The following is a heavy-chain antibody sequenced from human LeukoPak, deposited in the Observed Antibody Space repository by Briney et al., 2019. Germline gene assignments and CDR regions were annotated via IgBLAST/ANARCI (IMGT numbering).Heavy chain of an antibody. J-gene: IGHJ4*02. Sequence: SETLSLTCTVSGGSVSSGSYYWSWIRQPPGKGLEWIGYIYYSGSTNYNPSLKSRVTISVDTSKNQFSLKLSSVTAADTAVYYCARSRTYCGGDCPFDYWGQGTLVTVSS. D-gene: IGHD2-21*02. CDR1: GGSVSSGSYY. CDR3: ARSRTYCGGDCPFDY. V-gene: IGHV4-61*01. CDR2: IYYSGST.